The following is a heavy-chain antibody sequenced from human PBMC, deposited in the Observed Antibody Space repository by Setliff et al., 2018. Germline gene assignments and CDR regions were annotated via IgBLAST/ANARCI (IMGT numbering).Heavy chain of an antibody. CDR3: ARTCSGSGCYAGLES. CDR2: IWDDGGNK. CDR1: GFTFSTYR. D-gene: IGHD2-15*01. V-gene: IGHV3-33*08. J-gene: IGHJ4*02. Sequence: HPGVSLRLSCAASGFTFSTYRMHWVRQAPGKGLEWVAVIWDDGGNKYHADSVKGRFTISRDNSKNTLYLQMNSLRPEDTAVYYCARTCSGSGCYAGLESWGQGTPVTVSS.